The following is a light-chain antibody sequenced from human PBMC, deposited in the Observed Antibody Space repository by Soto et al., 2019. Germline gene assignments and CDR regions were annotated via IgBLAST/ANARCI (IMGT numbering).Light chain of an antibody. Sequence: QSALTQPRSVSGSPGQSVTISCTGTSSDVGNYNYVSWFQQHPGKAPKLMIYDVTKRPSGVPDRFSGSKSGNTASLTISGHQAEDEADYYCCSYTGSYSFDVFGTGTKLTVL. CDR3: CSYTGSYSFDV. CDR2: DVT. V-gene: IGLV2-11*01. CDR1: SSDVGNYNY. J-gene: IGLJ1*01.